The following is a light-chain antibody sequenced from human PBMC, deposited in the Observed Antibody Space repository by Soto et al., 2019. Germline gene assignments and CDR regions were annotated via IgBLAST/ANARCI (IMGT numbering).Light chain of an antibody. J-gene: IGKJ4*01. V-gene: IGKV3-11*01. CDR2: DAS. Sequence: EIVLTQSPATLSLSPGERATLSCRVSQSISNYLAWYQQKPGQAPRLLIYDASNRATGIPARFSGSGSGTDFTLTISSLEPEDFAVYYCQQRSNWPLLTFGVGTKVEIK. CDR3: QQRSNWPLLT. CDR1: QSISNY.